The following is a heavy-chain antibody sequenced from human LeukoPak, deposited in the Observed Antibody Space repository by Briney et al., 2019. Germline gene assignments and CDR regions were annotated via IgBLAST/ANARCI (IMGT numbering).Heavy chain of an antibody. D-gene: IGHD5-18*01. CDR2: ISNGNT. Sequence: PSETLSLTCSAAGGSIRTYYWNWIRQTPWKGLEWIGHISNGNTDYNPSLKSRVTISVDTSKNQFSLRLTSVTAADTGVYYCARDKAHSYGRYYDPWGQGALVIVSS. CDR1: GGSIRTYY. CDR3: ARDKAHSYGRYYDP. J-gene: IGHJ5*02. V-gene: IGHV4-59*01.